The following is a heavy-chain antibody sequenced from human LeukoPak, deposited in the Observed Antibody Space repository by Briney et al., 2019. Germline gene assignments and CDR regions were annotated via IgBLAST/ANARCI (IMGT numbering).Heavy chain of an antibody. J-gene: IGHJ4*02. V-gene: IGHV4-61*02. CDR2: IYTSGST. Sequence: SQTLSLTCTGSGVSISSGSYSWSWIRQPAGKGLEWIGRIYTSGSTNYNPSLKSRVTISVDTSKNQFSLKLSSVTAADTAVYYCARVEYSYGPIDYWGQGTLVTVSS. CDR1: GVSISSGSYS. D-gene: IGHD5-18*01. CDR3: ARVEYSYGPIDY.